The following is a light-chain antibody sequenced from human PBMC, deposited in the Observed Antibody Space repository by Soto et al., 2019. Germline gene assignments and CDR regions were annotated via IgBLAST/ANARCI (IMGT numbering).Light chain of an antibody. CDR1: SSNIGSNT. J-gene: IGLJ1*01. V-gene: IGLV1-44*01. CDR3: AAWDDSLNGPYV. CDR2: SNN. Sequence: QSVLTQPPSASGTPGQRVTTSCSGSSSNIGSNTVNWYQQLPGTAPKLLIYSNNQRPSGVPDRFSGSKSGTSASLAISGLQSEDEADYYCAAWDDSLNGPYVFGTGTKVTVL.